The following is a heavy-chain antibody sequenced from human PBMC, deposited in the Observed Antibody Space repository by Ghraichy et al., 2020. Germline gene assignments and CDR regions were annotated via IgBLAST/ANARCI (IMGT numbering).Heavy chain of an antibody. CDR2: IMYDGSRK. J-gene: IGHJ4*02. Sequence: CAASGFTFSRYAIHWVRQAPGKGLEWVAVIMYDGSRKNYADSVKGRFTISRDNSKNVVYLQMNSLITEDTAIYYCAKDWGARAYFDFWGQGTPVTVSS. CDR3: AKDWGARAYFDF. CDR1: GFTFSRYA. V-gene: IGHV3-30-3*01. D-gene: IGHD3-16*01.